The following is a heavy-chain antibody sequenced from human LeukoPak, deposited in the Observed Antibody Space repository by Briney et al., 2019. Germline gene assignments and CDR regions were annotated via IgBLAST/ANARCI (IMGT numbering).Heavy chain of an antibody. D-gene: IGHD5-18*01. CDR1: GGSISSYY. CDR3: AGELWYNY. V-gene: IGHV4-59*05. Sequence: PSETLSLTGTVSGGSISSYYWSWIRQPPGKGLEWIGSIYYSGSTYYNPSLKSRVTISVDTSKNQFSLKLSSVTAADTAVYYCAGELWYNYWGQGTLVTVSS. J-gene: IGHJ4*02. CDR2: IYYSGST.